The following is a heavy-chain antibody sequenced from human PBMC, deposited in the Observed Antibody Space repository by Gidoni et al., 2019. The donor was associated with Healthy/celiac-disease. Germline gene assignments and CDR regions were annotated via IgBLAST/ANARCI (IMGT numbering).Heavy chain of an antibody. V-gene: IGHV3-23*01. J-gene: IGHJ4*02. CDR3: ASRVLTRPSNLQYYFDY. Sequence: EVQLLESGGGLVQPGGSLRLSCAASGFTFSSYAMSWVRQAPGKGLEGVSAISGSGCSTYYAGSVKGPFTLSRDNSKNTLYLQMNSLRAEDTAVYYWASRVLTRPSNLQYYFDYWGQGTLVTVSS. CDR1: GFTFSSYA. CDR2: ISGSGCST. D-gene: IGHD2-15*01.